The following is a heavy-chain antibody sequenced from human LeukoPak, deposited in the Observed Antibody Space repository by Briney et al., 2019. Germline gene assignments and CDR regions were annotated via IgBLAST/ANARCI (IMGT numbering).Heavy chain of an antibody. V-gene: IGHV3-21*05. D-gene: IGHD5-18*01. CDR2: ISGSGSYI. CDR3: ARGHSSGYYPKY. Sequence: PGGSLRLSCAASGFIYSNYGMNWVRQAPGKGLEWVSYISGSGSYIDYADSVKGRFTITRDNVKNSLYLQMNSLRAEDTAVYYCARGHSSGYYPKYWGQGTLVTVSS. CDR1: GFIYSNYG. J-gene: IGHJ4*02.